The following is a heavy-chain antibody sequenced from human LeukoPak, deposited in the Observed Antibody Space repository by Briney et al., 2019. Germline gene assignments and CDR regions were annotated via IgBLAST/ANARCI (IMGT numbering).Heavy chain of an antibody. CDR2: IYTSGST. J-gene: IGHJ6*03. Sequence: SETLSLTCTVSGGSISSYYWSWIRQPAGKGLEWIGRIYTSGSTNYNPSLKSRVTMSVDTSKNQFSLKLSSVTAADTAVYYCARDCRSVLPRYYYYYYMDVWGKGTTVTVSS. CDR1: GGSISSYY. CDR3: ARDCRSVLPRYYYYYYMDV. V-gene: IGHV4-4*07. D-gene: IGHD2-15*01.